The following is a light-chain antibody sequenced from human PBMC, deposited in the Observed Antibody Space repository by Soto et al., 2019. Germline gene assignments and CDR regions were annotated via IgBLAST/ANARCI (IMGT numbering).Light chain of an antibody. J-gene: IGKJ1*01. CDR1: QSVSTY. Sequence: DIVLTQSPAPLSLSPGKRSTPACWASQSVSTYLAWYQQKPGQAPRLLIYGASSRATGIPDRFSGSGSGTDFTLTISRLEPEDFAMYYCQRYDSLRTFGQGTKVDIK. CDR2: GAS. V-gene: IGKV3-20*01. CDR3: QRYDSLRT.